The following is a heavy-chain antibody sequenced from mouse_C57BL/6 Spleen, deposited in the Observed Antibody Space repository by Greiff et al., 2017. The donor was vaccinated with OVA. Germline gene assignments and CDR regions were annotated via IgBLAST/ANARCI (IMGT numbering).Heavy chain of an antibody. J-gene: IGHJ3*01. CDR2: IYPGSGNT. D-gene: IGHD2-4*01. Sequence: QVQLQQSGAELVRPGASVKLSCKASGYTFTDYYINWVKQRPGQGLEWIARIYPGSGNTYYNEKFKGKATLTAEKSSSTAYMQLSSLTSEDSAVYFCARSDYDEDWFAYWGQGTLVTVSA. CDR3: ARSDYDEDWFAY. CDR1: GYTFTDYY. V-gene: IGHV1-76*01.